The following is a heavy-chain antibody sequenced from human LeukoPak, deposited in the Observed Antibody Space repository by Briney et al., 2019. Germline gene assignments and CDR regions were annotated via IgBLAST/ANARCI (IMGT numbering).Heavy chain of an antibody. CDR2: IRYDGSNK. Sequence: GGSLRLSCAASGFTFSSYGMHWVRQAPGKGLEWVAFIRYDGSNKYYADSVKGRFTISRDNSKNTLYLQMNSLRAEDTAVYYCARSAIVGATKGAFDIWGQGTMVTVFS. CDR3: ARSAIVGATKGAFDI. CDR1: GFTFSSYG. D-gene: IGHD1-26*01. J-gene: IGHJ3*02. V-gene: IGHV3-30*02.